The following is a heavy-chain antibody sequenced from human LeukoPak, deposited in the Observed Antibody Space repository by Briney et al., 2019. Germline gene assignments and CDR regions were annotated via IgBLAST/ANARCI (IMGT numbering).Heavy chain of an antibody. CDR2: ISGSGGST. D-gene: IGHD3-10*01. V-gene: IGHV3-23*01. CDR3: AKDLHGRMVRGVRFDY. J-gene: IGHJ4*02. CDR1: GLSFSSFA. Sequence: QSGGSLRLSCAASGLSFSSFAMSWVRQAPGKGLEWVSAISGSGGSTYYADSVKGRFTISRDNSKNTLYLQMNSLRAEDTAVYYCAKDLHGRMVRGVRFDYWGQGTLVTVSS.